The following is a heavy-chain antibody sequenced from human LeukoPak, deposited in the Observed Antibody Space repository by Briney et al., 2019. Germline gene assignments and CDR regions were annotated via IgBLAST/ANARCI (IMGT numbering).Heavy chain of an antibody. J-gene: IGHJ4*02. D-gene: IGHD3-16*02. Sequence: ASVKVSCKASGYTFTSYCMHWVRQAPGQGLEWMGIINPSGGSTSYAQKFQGRVTMTRDTSTSTVYMELSSLRSEDTAVYYCARVVRLGELSDWGQGTLVTVSS. CDR1: GYTFTSYC. V-gene: IGHV1-46*01. CDR2: INPSGGST. CDR3: ARVVRLGELSD.